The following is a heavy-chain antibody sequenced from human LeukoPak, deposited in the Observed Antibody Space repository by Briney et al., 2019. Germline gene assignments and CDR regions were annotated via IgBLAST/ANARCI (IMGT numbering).Heavy chain of an antibody. J-gene: IGHJ6*02. V-gene: IGHV3-48*03. CDR3: ARGGGYYGSGSLHYYYYGMDV. D-gene: IGHD3-10*01. CDR1: GFTFSSYE. CDR2: ISSSGNTI. Sequence: GGSLRLSCAASGFTFSSYEMNWVRQAPGKGLEWVSHISSSGNTIYYADSVKGRFTISRDNAKNSLYLQMNSLRAEDTAVYYCARGGGYYGSGSLHYYYYGMDVWGQGTTVTVSS.